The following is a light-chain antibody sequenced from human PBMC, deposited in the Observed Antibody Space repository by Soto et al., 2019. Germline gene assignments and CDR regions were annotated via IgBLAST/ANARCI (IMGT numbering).Light chain of an antibody. CDR1: QGIGSY. V-gene: IGKV1-39*01. J-gene: IGKJ1*01. CDR3: QQTASAPPWT. CDR2: GAS. Sequence: DIQMTQSPTSLSASVGDRVTISCRASQGIGSYLAWYQQKPGKAPRLLISGASSVQSGVPPRFSGSGSATHFILTNSSLLLEDIATYYCQQTASAPPWTFGQGTKVEIK.